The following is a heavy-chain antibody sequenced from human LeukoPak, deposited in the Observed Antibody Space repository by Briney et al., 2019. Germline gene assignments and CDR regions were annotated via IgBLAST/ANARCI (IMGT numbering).Heavy chain of an antibody. CDR3: ARRAGAYTHPYDY. CDR1: GFTFSDYY. Sequence: PGGSLRLSCAASGFTFSDYYMSWIRQAPGKGLEWVSYISGGGSTISYADSVKGRFTISRDNAKNSLYLQMNSLRAEDTAVYYCARRAGAYTHPYDYWGQGTLVTVSS. CDR2: ISGGGSTI. D-gene: IGHD3-16*01. J-gene: IGHJ4*02. V-gene: IGHV3-11*01.